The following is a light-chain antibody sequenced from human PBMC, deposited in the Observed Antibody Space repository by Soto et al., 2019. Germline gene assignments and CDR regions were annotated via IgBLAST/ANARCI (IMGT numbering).Light chain of an antibody. Sequence: EIVMTQSPATLSVSPGERATLSCRASQSVSSNLAWYQQKPGQAPRLLIYGASTIPSGIPARFSGSGSGTEFTLTISSLQSEDFAVYYCQQYYNCPGTFGQGTKVEIK. CDR2: GAS. J-gene: IGKJ1*01. V-gene: IGKV3-15*01. CDR1: QSVSSN. CDR3: QQYYNCPGT.